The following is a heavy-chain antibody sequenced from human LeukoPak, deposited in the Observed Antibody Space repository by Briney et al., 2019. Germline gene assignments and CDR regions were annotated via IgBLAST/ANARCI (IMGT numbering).Heavy chain of an antibody. V-gene: IGHV3-23*01. Sequence: GGSLRLSCAASGFTFSSYAMSWVRPAPGKGVEWVSAISGSGGSTYYADSVKGRFTISRDNSKNTLYLQMNSLRAEDTAVYYCAKAYDFWSDIDYWGQGTLVTVSS. CDR2: ISGSGGST. CDR1: GFTFSSYA. J-gene: IGHJ4*02. CDR3: AKAYDFWSDIDY. D-gene: IGHD3-3*01.